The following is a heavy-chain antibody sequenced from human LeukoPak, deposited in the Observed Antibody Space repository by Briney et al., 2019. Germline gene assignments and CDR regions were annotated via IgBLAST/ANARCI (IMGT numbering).Heavy chain of an antibody. Sequence: ASVNVSCKASGYTFTSYGISWVRQAPGQGLEWMGWISAYNGNTNYAQKLQGRVTMTTDTSTSTAYMELRSLRSDDTAVYYCARGPLRKWYSSSSYYYMDVWGKGTTVTVSS. D-gene: IGHD6-6*01. CDR3: ARGPLRKWYSSSSYYYMDV. CDR2: ISAYNGNT. J-gene: IGHJ6*03. CDR1: GYTFTSYG. V-gene: IGHV1-18*01.